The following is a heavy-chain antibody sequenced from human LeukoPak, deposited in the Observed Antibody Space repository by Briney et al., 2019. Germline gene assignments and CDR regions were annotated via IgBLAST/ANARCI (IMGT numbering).Heavy chain of an antibody. CDR2: ISSSGSTI. J-gene: IGHJ4*02. V-gene: IGHV3-48*03. CDR3: AKDLLYSGSYCFDY. CDR1: GFTFSSYE. D-gene: IGHD1-26*01. Sequence: GGSLRLSCAASGFTFSSYEMNWVRQAPGKGLEWVSYISSSGSTIYYADSVKGRFTVSRDNAKSSLYLQMNSLRAEDTALYYCAKDLLYSGSYCFDYWGQGTLVTVSS.